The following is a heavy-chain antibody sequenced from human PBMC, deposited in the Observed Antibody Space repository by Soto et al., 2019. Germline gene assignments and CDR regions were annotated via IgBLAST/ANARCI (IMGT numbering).Heavy chain of an antibody. CDR2: IYPGDSDT. D-gene: IGHD3-22*01. V-gene: IGHV5-51*01. CDR3: ARTYYFESSGYKLDY. J-gene: IGHJ4*02. Sequence: PGESLKISCKGSGYTFTTYWIGWVRQMPGKGLEWMGIIYPGDSDTRYSPSFQGQVTISADKSINTAYLQWRSLEASDTAMYYCARTYYFESSGYKLDYWGQGTLVTGSS. CDR1: GYTFTTYW.